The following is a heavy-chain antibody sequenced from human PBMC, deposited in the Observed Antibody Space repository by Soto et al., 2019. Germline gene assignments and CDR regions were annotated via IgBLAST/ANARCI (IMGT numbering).Heavy chain of an antibody. CDR3: AKDADYRPRNWFDP. Sequence: GGSLRLSCAASGFTFSSYSVNWVRQAPGKGLEWVSSISSSSSYIYYADSVKGRFTISRDKAKNSLYLQMNSLRAEDTAVYYCAKDADYRPRNWFDPWGQGTLVTVSS. CDR2: ISSSSSYI. D-gene: IGHD4-4*01. J-gene: IGHJ5*02. CDR1: GFTFSSYS. V-gene: IGHV3-21*04.